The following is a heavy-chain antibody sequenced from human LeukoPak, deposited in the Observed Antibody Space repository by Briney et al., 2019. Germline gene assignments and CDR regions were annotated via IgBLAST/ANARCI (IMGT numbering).Heavy chain of an antibody. V-gene: IGHV1-69*05. CDR2: IIPVFGTA. J-gene: IGHJ5*02. D-gene: IGHD3-10*01. Sequence: GASVKVSCKASGGTFYSHVISWVRQAPGQGLEWMGGIIPVFGTANYAQKFQGRVTITTDESTTTAYMEMSSLRSEDTAVYYCARGDYYGSESYWHTKWFDPWGQGTLVTVSS. CDR3: ARGDYYGSESYWHTKWFDP. CDR1: GGTFYSHV.